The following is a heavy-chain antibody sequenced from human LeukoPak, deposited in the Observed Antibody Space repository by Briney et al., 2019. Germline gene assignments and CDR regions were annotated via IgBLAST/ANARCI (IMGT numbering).Heavy chain of an antibody. Sequence: ASVKVSCKASGYTFTSYAMNWVRQAPGQGLEWMGWINPNSGGTNYAQKFQGRVTMTRDTSISTAYMELSSLRSEDTAVYYCARGEYSSSWYDYWGQGTLVTVSS. V-gene: IGHV1-2*02. J-gene: IGHJ4*02. D-gene: IGHD6-13*01. CDR2: INPNSGGT. CDR1: GYTFTSYA. CDR3: ARGEYSSSWYDY.